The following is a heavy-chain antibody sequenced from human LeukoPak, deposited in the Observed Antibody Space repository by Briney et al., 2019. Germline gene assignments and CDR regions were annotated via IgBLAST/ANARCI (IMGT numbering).Heavy chain of an antibody. J-gene: IGHJ4*02. V-gene: IGHV3-23*01. CDR3: AKVRETRYSSSWYYFVY. CDR1: GFTFSSYA. CDR2: ISGSGGST. D-gene: IGHD6-13*01. Sequence: GGSLRLSCAASGFTFSSYAMSWVRQAPGEGLEWVSAISGSGGSTYYADSVKGRITISRDNSKNTLYLQMNSLRAEDTAVYYCAKVRETRYSSSWYYFVYWGQGTLVTVSS.